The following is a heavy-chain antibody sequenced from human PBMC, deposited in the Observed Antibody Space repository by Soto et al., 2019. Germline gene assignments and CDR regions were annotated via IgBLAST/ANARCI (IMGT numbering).Heavy chain of an antibody. Sequence: SETLSLTCTVSGGSISSGDYYWSWIRQPPGKFLECFGYFYYSGSPYYNPSLKSLVTISVDMSKNQFSLMLSSVTAADTALYYCARGGSGSYDYYGMDVWGQGTTVTVSS. CDR2: FYYSGSP. CDR1: GGSISSGDYY. J-gene: IGHJ6*02. V-gene: IGHV4-30-4*01. CDR3: ARGGSGSYDYYGMDV. D-gene: IGHD3-10*01.